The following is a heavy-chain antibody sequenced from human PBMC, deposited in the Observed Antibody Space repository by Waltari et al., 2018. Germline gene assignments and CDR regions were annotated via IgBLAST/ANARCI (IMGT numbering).Heavy chain of an antibody. CDR1: GGSFSGYY. D-gene: IGHD2-2*03. CDR3: ARSGGGYCSSTSCRYYYYYGMDV. Sequence: QVQLQQWGAGLLKPSETLSLTCAVYGGSFSGYYWSWIRQPPGKGLDWIGEINHSGSTNYNPSLKSRVTISVDTSKNQFSLKLSSVTAADTAVYYCARSGGGYCSSTSCRYYYYYGMDVWGQGTTVTVSS. V-gene: IGHV4-34*01. CDR2: INHSGST. J-gene: IGHJ6*02.